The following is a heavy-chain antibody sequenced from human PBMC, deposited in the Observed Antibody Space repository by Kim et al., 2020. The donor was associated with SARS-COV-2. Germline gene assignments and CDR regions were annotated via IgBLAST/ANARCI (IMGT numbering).Heavy chain of an antibody. CDR1: GFTFSSYW. CDR2: IKQDGSEK. J-gene: IGHJ4*02. Sequence: GGSLRLSCAASGFTFSSYWMSWVRQAPGKGLEWVANIKQDGSEKYYVDSVKGRFTISRDNAKNSLYLQMNSLRAEDTAVYYCARERSIAAEFLPSYYFDYWGQGTLVTVSS. D-gene: IGHD6-6*01. V-gene: IGHV3-7*01. CDR3: ARERSIAAEFLPSYYFDY.